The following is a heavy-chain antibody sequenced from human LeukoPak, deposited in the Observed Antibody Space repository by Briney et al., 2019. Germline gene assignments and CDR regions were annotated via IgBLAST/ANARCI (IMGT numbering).Heavy chain of an antibody. V-gene: IGHV1-18*01. J-gene: IGHJ6*02. CDR2: ISAYNGNT. Sequence: ASVKLSCKASGYTFTSYGISWVRQAPGQGLEWMGWISAYNGNTNYTQKLQGRVTMTTDTSTSTAYMELRSLRSDDTAVYYCARDMTTVTEYYYYGMDVWGHGTTVPVSS. D-gene: IGHD4-17*01. CDR3: ARDMTTVTEYYYYGMDV. CDR1: GYTFTSYG.